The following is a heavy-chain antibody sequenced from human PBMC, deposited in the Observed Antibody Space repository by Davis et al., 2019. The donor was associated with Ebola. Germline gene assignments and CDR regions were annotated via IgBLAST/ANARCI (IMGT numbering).Heavy chain of an antibody. CDR1: GGSFSGYY. CDR3: ARSRGGSPPYNWFDP. J-gene: IGHJ5*02. CDR2: INHCGST. Sequence: SETLSLTCAVYGGSFSGYYWSWIRQPPGKGLEWIREINHCGSTYYNPSLKSRVTISVDTSKNQFSLKLSSVTAADTAVYYCARSRGGSPPYNWFDPWGQGTLVTVSS. V-gene: IGHV4-34*01. D-gene: IGHD1-26*01.